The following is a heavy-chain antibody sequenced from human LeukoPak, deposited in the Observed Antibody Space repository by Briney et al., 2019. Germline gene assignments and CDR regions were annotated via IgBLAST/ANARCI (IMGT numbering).Heavy chain of an antibody. CDR3: GRDWRTESADY. J-gene: IGHJ4*02. V-gene: IGHV3-33*01. Sequence: PGGSLRLSCVASGFTFSSFGMHWVRQAPGKGLEWVAVIWHDGTQKYYAESVKGRFSISRDDSKNTVYLEMHSLRAEDTAVYYCGRDWRTESADYWGQGTLLTVSS. D-gene: IGHD3-3*01. CDR2: IWHDGTQK. CDR1: GFTFSSFG.